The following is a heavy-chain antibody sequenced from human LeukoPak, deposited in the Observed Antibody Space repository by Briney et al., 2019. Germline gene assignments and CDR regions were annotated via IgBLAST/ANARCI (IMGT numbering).Heavy chain of an antibody. CDR1: GGSISSYY. D-gene: IGHD6-19*01. V-gene: IGHV4-59*01. CDR2: IYYSGST. J-gene: IGHJ4*02. Sequence: SETLSLTCTVSGGSISSYYWSWIRQPPGKGLEWIGYIYYSGSTNYNPSLKSRVTISVDTSKNQFSLELSSVTAADTAVYYCARDIGSGWHQGYFDYWGQGTLVTVSS. CDR3: ARDIGSGWHQGYFDY.